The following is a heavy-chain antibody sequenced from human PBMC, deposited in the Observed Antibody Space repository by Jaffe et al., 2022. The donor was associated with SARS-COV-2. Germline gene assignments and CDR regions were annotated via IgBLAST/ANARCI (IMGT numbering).Heavy chain of an antibody. CDR1: GFTFSSYS. Sequence: EVQLVESGGGLVKPGGSLRLSCAASGFTFSSYSMNWVRQAPGKGLEWVSSISSSSSYIYYADSVKGRFTISRDNAKNSLYLQMNSLRAEDTAVYYCARAGLRFREYSTSDAFDIWGQGTMVTVSS. D-gene: IGHD3-3*01. J-gene: IGHJ3*02. CDR2: ISSSSSYI. V-gene: IGHV3-21*01. CDR3: ARAGLRFREYSTSDAFDI.